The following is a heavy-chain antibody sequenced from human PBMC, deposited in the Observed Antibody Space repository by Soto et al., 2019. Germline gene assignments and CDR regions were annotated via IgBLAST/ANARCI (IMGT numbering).Heavy chain of an antibody. CDR1: GFTLNNAW. D-gene: IGHD1-26*01. Sequence: PGGSLRLSCPASGFTLNNAWTICVRRSRGQAVEWVGCIKSKGNGGTADYAAPVKGRFTISRDDSKNMLYLQMNSLKTEDTAVYYCITTYSGTPARPYLDLWGQGTPVTVSS. V-gene: IGHV3-15*01. J-gene: IGHJ4*02. CDR2: IKSKGNGGTA. CDR3: ITTYSGTPARPYLDL.